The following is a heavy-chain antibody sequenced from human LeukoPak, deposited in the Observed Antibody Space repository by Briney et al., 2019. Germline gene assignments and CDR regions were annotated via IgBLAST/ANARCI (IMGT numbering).Heavy chain of an antibody. V-gene: IGHV4-34*01. CDR2: INHSGST. CDR3: ERAKQVATQPHFDD. Sequence: SETLSLTCAVYGGSFSGYYWSWIRQPPGKGLEWIGEINHSGSTNYNPSLKSRVTISVDTSKNQFSLKLSSVTAADTAVYYCERAKQVATQPHFDDWCQGTLDTVSS. CDR1: GGSFSGYY. D-gene: IGHD5-12*01. J-gene: IGHJ4*02.